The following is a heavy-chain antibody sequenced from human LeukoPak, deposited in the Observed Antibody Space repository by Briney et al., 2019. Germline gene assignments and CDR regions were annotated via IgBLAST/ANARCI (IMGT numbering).Heavy chain of an antibody. Sequence: PSETLSLTCTVSGGSISSYYWSWIRQPPGKGLEWIGYIYYSGSTNYNPSLKSRVTISVDTSKNQFSLKLSSVTAADTAVYYCARHGKNTYEYYFNYWGQGTLVTVSS. J-gene: IGHJ4*02. CDR3: ARHGKNTYEYYFNY. V-gene: IGHV4-59*08. CDR2: IYYSGST. D-gene: IGHD3-22*01. CDR1: GGSISSYY.